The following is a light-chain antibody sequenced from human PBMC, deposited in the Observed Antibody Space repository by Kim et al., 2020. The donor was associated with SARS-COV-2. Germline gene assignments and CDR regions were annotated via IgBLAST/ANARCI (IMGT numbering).Light chain of an antibody. Sequence: QSALTQPASVSGSPGQSITISCTGTSSDVGGHNYVCWYQQHPGKAPKLMIYDVSSRPSGVSNRFPGSKSGNTASLTISGLQAEDEADYYCSSYTSSSTWVFGGGTQLTVL. CDR2: DVS. CDR1: SSDVGGHNY. J-gene: IGLJ3*02. V-gene: IGLV2-14*03. CDR3: SSYTSSSTWV.